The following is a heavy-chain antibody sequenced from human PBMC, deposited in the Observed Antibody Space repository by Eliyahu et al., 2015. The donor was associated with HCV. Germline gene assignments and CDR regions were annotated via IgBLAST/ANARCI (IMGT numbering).Heavy chain of an antibody. V-gene: IGHV6-1*01. CDR2: TYYRSKWYN. Sequence: QVQLQQSGPGLVKPSQTLSXTCAISGDSXSSHSAAWNWIRQSPSRGLEWLGRTYYRSKWYNDYAVSVKSRITINPDTSKNQFSLQLNSVTPEDTAVYYCASSYQWELLRLDYWGQGTLVTVSS. D-gene: IGHD1-26*01. CDR1: GDSXSSHSAA. CDR3: ASSYQWELLRLDY. J-gene: IGHJ4*02.